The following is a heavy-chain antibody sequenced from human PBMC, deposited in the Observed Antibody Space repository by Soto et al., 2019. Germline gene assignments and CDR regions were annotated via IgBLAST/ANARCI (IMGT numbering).Heavy chain of an antibody. CDR2: IYSGGST. D-gene: IGHD2-15*01. Sequence: PGGSLRLSCAASGFTVSSNYMSWVRQAPGKGLEWVSVIYSGGSTYYADSVKGRFTISRDNSKNTLYLQMNSLRAEDTAVYYCARGGGDCSGGSCYFWRYYFDYWGQGTLVTVSS. V-gene: IGHV3-66*01. CDR3: ARGGGDCSGGSCYFWRYYFDY. J-gene: IGHJ4*02. CDR1: GFTVSSNY.